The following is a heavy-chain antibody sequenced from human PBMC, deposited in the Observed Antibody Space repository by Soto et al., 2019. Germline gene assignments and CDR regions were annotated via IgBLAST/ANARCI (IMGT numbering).Heavy chain of an antibody. V-gene: IGHV4-31*03. D-gene: IGHD6-6*01. J-gene: IGHJ5*02. Sequence: SETLSLTCTVSGGSISSGGYYWSWIRQHPGKGLEWIGYIYYSGSTYYNPSLKSRVTISVDTSKNQFSLKLSSVTAADTAVYYCAREFSSSSEGGDKWLDPWGQGTLVTVSS. CDR2: IYYSGST. CDR3: AREFSSSSEGGDKWLDP. CDR1: GGSISSGGYY.